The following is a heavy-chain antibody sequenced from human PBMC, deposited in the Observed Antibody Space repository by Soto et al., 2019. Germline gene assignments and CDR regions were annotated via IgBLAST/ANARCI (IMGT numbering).Heavy chain of an antibody. V-gene: IGHV3-9*01. CDR2: ISWNSGSI. Sequence: GGSLRLSCAASGFTFDDYAMHWVRQAPGKGLEWVSGISWNSGSIDYADSVKGRFTISRDNAKNSLYLQMNSLRAEDTALYYCAKDALRAISMLRGYYIDVWGKGTTVTVSS. D-gene: IGHD3-10*01. CDR3: AKDALRAISMLRGYYIDV. CDR1: GFTFDDYA. J-gene: IGHJ6*03.